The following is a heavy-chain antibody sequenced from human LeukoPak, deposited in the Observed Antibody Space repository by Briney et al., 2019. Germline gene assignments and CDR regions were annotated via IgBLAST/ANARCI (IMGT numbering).Heavy chain of an antibody. CDR1: GYTFTNYA. J-gene: IGHJ5*02. CDR2: IIPIFGTA. D-gene: IGHD6-19*01. Sequence: ASVKVSCKASGYTFTNYAISWVRQAPGQGLEWMGGIIPIFGTANYAQKFQGRVTITADESTSTAYMELSSLRSEDTAVYYCARGISGLRPWNWFDPWGQGTLVTVSS. CDR3: ARGISGLRPWNWFDP. V-gene: IGHV1-69*13.